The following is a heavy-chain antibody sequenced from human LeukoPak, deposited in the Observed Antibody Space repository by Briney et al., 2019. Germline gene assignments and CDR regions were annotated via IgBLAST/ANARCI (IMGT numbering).Heavy chain of an antibody. V-gene: IGHV3-48*04. CDR2: ISSSGSTI. CDR1: GFIFSSYG. CDR3: ARDRRSGYYHDAFDI. Sequence: GGSLRLSCAASGFIFSSYGMSWVRQAPGKGLEWVSYISSSGSTIYYADSVKGRFTISRDNAKNSLYLQMNSLRAEDTAVYYCARDRRSGYYHDAFDIWGQGTMVTVSS. D-gene: IGHD3-22*01. J-gene: IGHJ3*02.